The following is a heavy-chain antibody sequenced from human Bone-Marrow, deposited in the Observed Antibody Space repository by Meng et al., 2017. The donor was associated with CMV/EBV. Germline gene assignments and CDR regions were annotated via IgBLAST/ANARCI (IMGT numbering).Heavy chain of an antibody. J-gene: IGHJ6*02. V-gene: IGHV4-59*01. CDR2: IYYSGST. CDR1: GGSISSYY. CDR3: ARARSLVPAAIPHHYYYGMDV. D-gene: IGHD2-2*02. Sequence: SETLSLTCTVSGGSISSYYWSWIRQPPGKGLEWIGYIYYSGSTNYNPSLKSRVTISVDTSKNQFSLKLSSVTAADTSVYYCARARSLVPAAIPHHYYYGMDVWGQGNTVTVSS.